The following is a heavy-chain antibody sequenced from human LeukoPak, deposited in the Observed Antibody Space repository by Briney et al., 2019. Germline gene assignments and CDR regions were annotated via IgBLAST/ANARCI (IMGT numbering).Heavy chain of an antibody. Sequence: GGSLRLSCVASGFTFSSYGMHWVRQAPGKGLEWVAVIWYDGSNKYYADSVKGRFTISRDNSKNTLYLQMNSLRAEDTAVYYCAREGYSSSWYVNWFDPWGQGTLVTVSS. D-gene: IGHD6-13*01. CDR3: AREGYSSSWYVNWFDP. CDR1: GFTFSSYG. CDR2: IWYDGSNK. J-gene: IGHJ5*02. V-gene: IGHV3-33*08.